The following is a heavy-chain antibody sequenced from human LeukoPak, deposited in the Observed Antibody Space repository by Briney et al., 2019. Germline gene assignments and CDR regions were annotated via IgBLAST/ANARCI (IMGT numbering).Heavy chain of an antibody. CDR3: ARDPDVSSYRLVSWFDP. J-gene: IGHJ5*02. D-gene: IGHD5-18*01. CDR1: AYTFTGYY. V-gene: IGHV1-2*02. CDR2: INPNSGGT. Sequence: ASVKVSCKASAYTFTGYYMHWVRQAAGQGLEWMGWINPNSGGTNYAQKFQGRVTMTRDTSINTAYMGLSRLRSDDTAVYYCARDPDVSSYRLVSWFDPWGQGTLVTVSS.